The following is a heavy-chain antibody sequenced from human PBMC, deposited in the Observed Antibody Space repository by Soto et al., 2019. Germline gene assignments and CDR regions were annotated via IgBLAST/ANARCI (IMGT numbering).Heavy chain of an antibody. Sequence: PGGSLRLSCVASGFSITSFAMSWVRQAPGKGLEWASAISASGGSTYADSVKGRFTISRDNSKSTLYLQMNSLRVEDTAVYYCAKVLSSGSYSGALEYWGQGALVTVSS. CDR3: AKVLSSGSYSGALEY. V-gene: IGHV3-23*01. CDR1: GFSITSFA. CDR2: ISASGGST. J-gene: IGHJ4*02. D-gene: IGHD1-26*01.